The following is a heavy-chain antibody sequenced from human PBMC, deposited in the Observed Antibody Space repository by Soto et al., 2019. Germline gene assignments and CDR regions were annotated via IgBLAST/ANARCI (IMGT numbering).Heavy chain of an antibody. CDR3: ARVPVTISGLPDY. V-gene: IGHV3-30-3*01. CDR1: GFTFTSYA. CDR2: ISYDGSNK. Sequence: QVQVVESGGGVVQPWRSLRLSCAASGFTFTSYAMHWVRQAPGKGLEWVAAISYDGSNKYYADSVKGRFTISRDNSKNTLYLQMNSLRAEDTAVFYCARVPVTISGLPDYWGQGTLVTVSS. J-gene: IGHJ4*02. D-gene: IGHD3-3*01.